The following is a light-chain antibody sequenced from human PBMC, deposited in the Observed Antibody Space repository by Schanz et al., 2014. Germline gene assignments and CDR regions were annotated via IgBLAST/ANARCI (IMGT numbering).Light chain of an antibody. CDR1: SSDVGTYNY. Sequence: QSVLTQPASVSGSPGQSITISCTGTSSDVGTYNYVSWYQHHPGKAPKLMIYDVSDRPSGVSNRFSGSKSGNTASLTISGLQAEDEADYYCSSYTSSSTFEVFGAGTKLTVL. V-gene: IGLV2-14*03. CDR2: DVS. CDR3: SSYTSSSTFEV. J-gene: IGLJ1*01.